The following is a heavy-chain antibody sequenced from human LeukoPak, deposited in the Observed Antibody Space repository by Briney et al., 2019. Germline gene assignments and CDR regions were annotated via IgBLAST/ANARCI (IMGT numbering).Heavy chain of an antibody. CDR2: INPSGGST. V-gene: IGHV1-46*01. D-gene: IGHD6-19*01. CDR1: GYTFTGYY. CDR3: ARTGEIAAVAGYFDY. J-gene: IGHJ4*02. Sequence: GASVKVSCKASGYTFTGYYMHWVRQAPGQGLEWMGIINPSGGSTSYAQKFQGRVTMTRDMSTSTVYMELSSLRSEDTAVYYCARTGEIAAVAGYFDYWGQGTLVTVSS.